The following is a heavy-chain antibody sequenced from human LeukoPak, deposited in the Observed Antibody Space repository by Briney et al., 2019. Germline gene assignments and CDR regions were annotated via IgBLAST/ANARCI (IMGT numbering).Heavy chain of an antibody. J-gene: IGHJ5*02. Sequence: ASVKVSCKASGYTFTGYYMHWVRQAPGQGLEWMGWINPNSGGTNYAQKFQGRVTMTRDTSISTAHMELSRLRSDDTAVYYCARATPAIAVAGTRWFDPWGQGTLVTVSS. CDR3: ARATPAIAVAGTRWFDP. CDR2: INPNSGGT. D-gene: IGHD6-19*01. CDR1: GYTFTGYY. V-gene: IGHV1-2*02.